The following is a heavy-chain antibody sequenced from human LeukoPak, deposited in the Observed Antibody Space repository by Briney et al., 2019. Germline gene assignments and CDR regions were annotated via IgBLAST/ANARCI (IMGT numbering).Heavy chain of an antibody. CDR2: ISHDDGRR. CDR1: GFTLRNYA. CDR3: ATLNSIASPS. Sequence: GGSLRLSCAASGFTLRNYAVHWVRQAPGKGLEWVAGISHDDGRRDYADSAKGRFTIFRDNDKNSVYLQMRGLRVEDMAVYDRATLNSIASPSWGQGT. J-gene: IGHJ4*02. D-gene: IGHD2/OR15-2a*01. V-gene: IGHV3-30*04.